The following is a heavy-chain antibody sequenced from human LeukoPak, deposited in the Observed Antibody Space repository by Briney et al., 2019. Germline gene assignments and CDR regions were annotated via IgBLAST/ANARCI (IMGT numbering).Heavy chain of an antibody. CDR2: INHSGST. D-gene: IGHD3-22*01. J-gene: IGHJ4*02. CDR3: VRSTTAYYDKVSLSH. CDR1: GGSFSGYY. V-gene: IGHV4-34*01. Sequence: PSETLSLTCAVSGGSFSGYYWNWIRQSPGKGLEWIGEINHSGSTNYSPSLKSRVTISVDTSKTQFSLELSSVTAADTAVYYCVRSTTAYYDKVSLSHWGQGTLVTVSS.